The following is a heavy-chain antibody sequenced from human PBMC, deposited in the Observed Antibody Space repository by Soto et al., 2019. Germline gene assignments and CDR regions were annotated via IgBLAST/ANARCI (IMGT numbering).Heavy chain of an antibody. CDR2: IDPSDSYT. J-gene: IGHJ6*03. Sequence: GESLKISCKGSGYSFTSYWISWVRQMPGKGLEWMGRIDPSDSYTNYSPSFQGHVTISADKSISTAYLQWSSLKASDTAMYYCARSLLPAAMGYYYYYMDVWGKGTTVTVSS. CDR1: GYSFTSYW. CDR3: ARSLLPAAMGYYYYYMDV. D-gene: IGHD2-2*01. V-gene: IGHV5-10-1*01.